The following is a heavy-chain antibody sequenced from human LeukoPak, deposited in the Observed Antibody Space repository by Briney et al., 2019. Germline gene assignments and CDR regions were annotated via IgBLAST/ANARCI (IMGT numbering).Heavy chain of an antibody. J-gene: IGHJ3*02. CDR2: IKQDGSEK. CDR3: ARTIFGVVSYFDI. CDR1: GFTFSSYW. D-gene: IGHD3-3*01. V-gene: IGHV3-7*01. Sequence: PGGSLRLSCAASGFTFSSYWMSWVRQAPWKGLEWVANIKQDGSEKYYVDSVKGRFTISRDNAKNSLYLQMNSLRAEDTAVYYCARTIFGVVSYFDIWGQGTMVTVSS.